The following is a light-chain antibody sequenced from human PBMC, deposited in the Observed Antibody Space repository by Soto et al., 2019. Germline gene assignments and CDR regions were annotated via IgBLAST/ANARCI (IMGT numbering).Light chain of an antibody. V-gene: IGKV1-39*01. CDR3: QQSYRGFPFT. J-gene: IGKJ3*01. Sequence: DIQMTQSPSSLSASVGDRVTITCRSSQTINSYLNWYQQTPGKAPKLLIYAASTLQSGVPSRFSGSESGTEFTLTISGLQPEDFGTYYCQQSYRGFPFTFGPGTKVDI. CDR2: AAS. CDR1: QTINSY.